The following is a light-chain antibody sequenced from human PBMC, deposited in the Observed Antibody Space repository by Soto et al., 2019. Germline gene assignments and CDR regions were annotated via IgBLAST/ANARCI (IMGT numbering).Light chain of an antibody. CDR1: QSVSSS. J-gene: IGKJ4*01. V-gene: IGKV3-11*01. CDR2: DAS. CDR3: HQRSTWPLT. Sequence: EIVLTQSPATLSLSPGERATLSCRASQSVSSSLAWYQQKPGQAPRLLIYDASNRATGIPARFSGSGSGTDFTLTINSLEPEDFAVYYCHQRSTWPLTFGGGTKVEIK.